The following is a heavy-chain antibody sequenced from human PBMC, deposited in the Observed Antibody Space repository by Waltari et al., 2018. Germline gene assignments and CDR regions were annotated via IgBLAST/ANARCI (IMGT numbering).Heavy chain of an antibody. CDR2: IKEDGSEG. V-gene: IGHV3-7*01. CDR3: ATVEWYRMDY. D-gene: IGHD3-3*01. J-gene: IGHJ4*02. CDR1: GSTFGSSW. Sequence: EVQLVESGGGLVQPRGSLRIACPASGSTFGSSWMPWVRQAPGKGLEWVANIKEDGSEGYDVDSVKGRFTISRDNTKNALFLQMNSLRAEDTAAYYCATVEWYRMDYWGQGTLVTVSS.